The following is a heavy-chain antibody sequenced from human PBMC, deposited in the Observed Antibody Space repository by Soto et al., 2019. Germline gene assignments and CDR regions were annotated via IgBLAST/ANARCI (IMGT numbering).Heavy chain of an antibody. CDR2: IIPIPGTA. CDR1: GGTFGSYA. D-gene: IGHD2-2*01. Sequence: QVQLVQSGAELKKPGSSVKVSCKASGGTFGSYAISWVRQAPGQGPEWMGGIIPIPGTANYAQKFQGRVTMPADESTSTAYMQLSRLISEDTAVYYCARSQGSSTSLEVYYYYYYGIGVWGQGTTVSVSS. CDR3: ARSQGSSTSLEVYYYYYYGIGV. J-gene: IGHJ6*02. V-gene: IGHV1-69*01.